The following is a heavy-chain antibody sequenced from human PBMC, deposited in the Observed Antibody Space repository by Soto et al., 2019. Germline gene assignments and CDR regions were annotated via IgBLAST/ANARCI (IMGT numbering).Heavy chain of an antibody. D-gene: IGHD4-17*01. Sequence: PGGSLRLSCVASGFTFSSYAMSWVRQAPGKGLEWVSGISGSGGTTYYAGSVKGRFTISRDNSRNTLYLQMNSLRADDTAVYYCAKGQRMTTMTAIDYWDQGTLVTVSS. CDR3: AKGQRMTTMTAIDY. V-gene: IGHV3-23*01. CDR1: GFTFSSYA. CDR2: ISGSGGTT. J-gene: IGHJ4*02.